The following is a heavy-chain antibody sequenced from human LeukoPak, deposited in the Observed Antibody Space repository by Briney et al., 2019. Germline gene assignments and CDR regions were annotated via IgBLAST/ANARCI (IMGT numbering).Heavy chain of an antibody. V-gene: IGHV4-59*12. J-gene: IGHJ4*02. Sequence: KPSETLSLTCTVSGGSINGYYWSWIRQPPGKGLEWIGYVYYSASTNYSPSLKSRVTISVDTSKKQFSLKLSSVTAADTAVYYCARVGTPIAAAGTHPSFDYWGQGTLVTVSS. D-gene: IGHD6-13*01. CDR1: GGSINGYY. CDR3: ARVGTPIAAAGTHPSFDY. CDR2: VYYSAST.